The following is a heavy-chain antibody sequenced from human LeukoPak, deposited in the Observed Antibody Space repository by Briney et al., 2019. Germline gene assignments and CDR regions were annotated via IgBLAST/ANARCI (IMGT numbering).Heavy chain of an antibody. Sequence: GGSLRLTCAASGFTFSGYSMNWVRQAPGKGLEWVSYISSSSSTIYYADSVKGRFTISRDNAKNSLYLQMNSLRAEDTAEYYCIVRGVIIDYWGQGTLVTVSS. CDR1: GFTFSGYS. V-gene: IGHV3-48*04. D-gene: IGHD3-10*01. CDR3: IVRGVIIDY. J-gene: IGHJ4*02. CDR2: ISSSSSTI.